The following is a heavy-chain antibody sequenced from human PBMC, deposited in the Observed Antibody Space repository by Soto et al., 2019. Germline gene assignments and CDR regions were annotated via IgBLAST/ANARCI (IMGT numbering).Heavy chain of an antibody. J-gene: IGHJ4*02. Sequence: TCTVSGGSIGWGGYCWSWIRQRPGKGLEWIGYIYYSGSTYYNPSLKSRVTISVDTSKNQFSLKLSSVTAADTAVYYCARAAAAMVRGVMLDYWGQGTLVTVSS. V-gene: IGHV4-31*03. CDR1: GGSIGWGGYC. CDR2: IYYSGST. D-gene: IGHD3-10*01. CDR3: ARAAAAMVRGVMLDY.